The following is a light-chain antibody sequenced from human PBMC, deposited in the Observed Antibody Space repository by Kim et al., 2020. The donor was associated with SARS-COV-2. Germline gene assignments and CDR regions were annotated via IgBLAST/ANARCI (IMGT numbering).Light chain of an antibody. V-gene: IGKV3-20*01. CDR3: QQYGSSPLT. CDR1: QSVSSSY. CDR2: GAS. Sequence: CPGERATRSCRASQSVSSSYLAWYQQKPGQAPRLLIYGASSRATGIPDRFRGSGSGTDFTLTISRLEPEDFAVYYCQQYGSSPLTFGGGTKVDIK. J-gene: IGKJ4*01.